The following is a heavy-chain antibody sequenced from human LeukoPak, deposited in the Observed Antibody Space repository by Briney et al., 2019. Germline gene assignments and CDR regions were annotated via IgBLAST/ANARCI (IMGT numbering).Heavy chain of an antibody. CDR1: GGSISSYY. J-gene: IGHJ6*03. D-gene: IGHD2-21*02. V-gene: IGHV4-59*01. CDR2: IYYSGST. Sequence: SETLSLTCTVSGGSISSYYWSWIRQPPGKGLEWIGYIYYSGSTNYNPSLQSRVTISVDASKNQFSLKLSSVTAADTAVYYCARAWCGGDCYNRRGVYYYYYMDVWGKGTTVTVSS. CDR3: ARAWCGGDCYNRRGVYYYYYMDV.